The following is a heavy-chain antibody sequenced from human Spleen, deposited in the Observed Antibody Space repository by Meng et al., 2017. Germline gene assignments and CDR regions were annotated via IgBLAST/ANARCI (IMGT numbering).Heavy chain of an antibody. CDR1: GFTFSSYV. J-gene: IGHJ3*01. CDR2: ISQAGGNK. D-gene: IGHD3-22*01. V-gene: IGHV3-30*04. Sequence: GESLKISCTGSGFTFSSYVMHWVRQAPGKGPEWVALISQAGGNKHNGDSVKGRFTIYKDSSDNTLYRQMDSLRAEDTAVYYCAREVYSSGSAGTFDLWGQGTLVTVSS. CDR3: AREVYSSGSAGTFDL.